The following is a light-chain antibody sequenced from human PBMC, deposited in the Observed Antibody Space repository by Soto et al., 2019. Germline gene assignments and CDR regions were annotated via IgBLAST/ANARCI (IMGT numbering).Light chain of an antibody. V-gene: IGLV1-44*01. J-gene: IGLJ3*02. CDR1: SSNIGSNT. CDR3: AAWDDGLNGVV. Sequence: QSVLTQPHSASGTPGQRVTISCSGSSSNIGSNTVNWYQQLPGAAPKLNIYNNNQRPSGVPDRFSGSRSGTSASLAISGLQSEDEADYYCAAWDDGLNGVVFGGGTKLTVL. CDR2: NNN.